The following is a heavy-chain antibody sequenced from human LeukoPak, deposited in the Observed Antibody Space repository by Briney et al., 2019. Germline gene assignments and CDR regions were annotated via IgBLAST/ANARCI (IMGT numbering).Heavy chain of an antibody. J-gene: IGHJ4*02. CDR2: ISADSATT. D-gene: IGHD3-10*01. CDR1: GFNFGSYS. Sequence: GGSLRLSCAASGFNFGSYSMTWFRQAPGKGLEGVSVISADSATTFYADSVKGRFTISRDNAKNTVFLQMSSLIAEDTALYYCARKSASGNYPLDYWGQGTLVTVSS. CDR3: ARKSASGNYPLDY. V-gene: IGHV3-23*01.